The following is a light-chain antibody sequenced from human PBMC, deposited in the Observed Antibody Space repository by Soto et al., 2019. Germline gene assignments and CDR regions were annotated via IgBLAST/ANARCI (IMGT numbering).Light chain of an antibody. V-gene: IGKV2-30*01. CDR3: MQGTHWPLT. CDR1: QSLVYSDGNTY. J-gene: IGKJ5*01. CDR2: TVS. Sequence: DVVMTQSPLSLPVTLGQPASISCRSSQSLVYSDGNTYLNWFQQRPGQPPRRLIFTVSKRDSGVPDRFSGSWSGTDFTLKISRVEAEDFGVYYCMQGTHWPLTFGQGTRLEIK.